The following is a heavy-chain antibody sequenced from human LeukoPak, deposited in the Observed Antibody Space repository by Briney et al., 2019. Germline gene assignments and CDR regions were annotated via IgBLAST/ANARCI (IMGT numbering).Heavy chain of an antibody. D-gene: IGHD6-19*01. Sequence: ASVKVSCKVSGYTLTELSIHWVRQAPGKGLEWMGGFDPEDGETIYAQKFQGRVTMTEDTSTDTAYMELSNLRSEDTAVYYCATRHSSGWYEAFDYWGQGTLVTVSS. V-gene: IGHV1-24*01. J-gene: IGHJ4*02. CDR3: ATRHSSGWYEAFDY. CDR2: FDPEDGET. CDR1: GYTLTELS.